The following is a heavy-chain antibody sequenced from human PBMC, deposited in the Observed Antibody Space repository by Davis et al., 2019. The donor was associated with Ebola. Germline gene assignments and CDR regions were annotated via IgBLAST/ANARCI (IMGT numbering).Heavy chain of an antibody. CDR3: AKAGAYCGGDCYDGAFDI. Sequence: GESLKISCAASGFTFSSYGMHWVRQAPGKGLEWVAVISYDGSNKYYADSVKGRFTISRDNSKNTLYLQMNSLRAEDTAVYYCAKAGAYCGGDCYDGAFDIWGQGTMVTVSS. V-gene: IGHV3-30*18. CDR1: GFTFSSYG. J-gene: IGHJ3*02. CDR2: ISYDGSNK. D-gene: IGHD2-21*02.